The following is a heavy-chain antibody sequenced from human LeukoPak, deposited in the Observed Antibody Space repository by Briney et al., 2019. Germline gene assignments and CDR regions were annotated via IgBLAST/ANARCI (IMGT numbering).Heavy chain of an antibody. CDR2: TYSGGST. CDR1: RFNVSSHY. CDR3: ARGSSWPMFDI. V-gene: IGHV3-66*02. D-gene: IGHD6-13*01. J-gene: IGHJ3*02. Sequence: GGALSLSGAASRFNVSSHYMSWVHQAAGNGLEWASITYSGGSTYYADSMKGRFTISRDNSKNTLYLQMNSLRAEDTAVYYCARGSSWPMFDIWGQGTMVTVSS.